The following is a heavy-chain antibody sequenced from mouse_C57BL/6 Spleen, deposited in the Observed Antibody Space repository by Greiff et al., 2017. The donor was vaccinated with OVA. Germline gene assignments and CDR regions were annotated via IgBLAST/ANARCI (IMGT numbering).Heavy chain of an antibody. CDR1: GYTFTSYW. CDR2: IHPNSGST. V-gene: IGHV1-64*01. J-gene: IGHJ2*01. CDR3: AGYYGSSNAY. D-gene: IGHD1-1*01. Sequence: QVQLQQPGAELVKPGASVKLSCKASGYTFTSYWMHWVKRRPGQGLAWIGMIHPNSGSTNYNEKIKSKATRTVDNSSSTAYMQVSSLTSEDTAVYYCAGYYGSSNAYWGQGTTLTVSS.